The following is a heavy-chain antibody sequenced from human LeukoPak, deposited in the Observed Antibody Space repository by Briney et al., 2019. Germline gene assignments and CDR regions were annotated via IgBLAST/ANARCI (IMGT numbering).Heavy chain of an antibody. CDR2: IYHSGST. V-gene: IGHV4-38-2*02. J-gene: IGHJ4*02. CDR1: GYSISSGYY. CDR3: ASDYGDFPFDY. Sequence: SETLSLTCTVSGYSISSGYYWGWIRQPPGKGLEWIGSIYHSGSTYYNPSLKSRVTISVDTSKNQFSLKLSSVTAADTAVYYCASDYGDFPFDYWGQGTLVTVSS. D-gene: IGHD4-17*01.